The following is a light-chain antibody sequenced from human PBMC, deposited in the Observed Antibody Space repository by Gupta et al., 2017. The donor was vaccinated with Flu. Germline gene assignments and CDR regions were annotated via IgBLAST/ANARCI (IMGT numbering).Light chain of an antibody. V-gene: IGKV3-11*01. CDR1: QSVSIY. CDR2: DAT. Sequence: EIVLTQSPATLSSSPGERATLSCRASQSVSIYLAWYQPRPGQAPRLLIYDATNRATGIPARFSGRGSGTDFTLTINNLEPEDFAVYYCQHRTNWPITFGQGTRLEIK. J-gene: IGKJ5*01. CDR3: QHRTNWPIT.